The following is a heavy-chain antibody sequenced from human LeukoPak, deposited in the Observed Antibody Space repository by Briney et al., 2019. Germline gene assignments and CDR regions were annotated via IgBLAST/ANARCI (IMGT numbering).Heavy chain of an antibody. V-gene: IGHV5-51*01. J-gene: IGHJ3*02. CDR3: AKRTDPNYGARKDAFDI. CDR1: GYSFTSYW. CDR2: IYPGDSDT. Sequence: GESLKISCKGSGYSFTSYWIGWVRQMPGKGLEWMGIIYPGDSDTRYSPSFQGQVTISADKSISTAYLQWSSLKASDTAMYYCAKRTDPNYGARKDAFDIWGQGTMVTVSS. D-gene: IGHD4-17*01.